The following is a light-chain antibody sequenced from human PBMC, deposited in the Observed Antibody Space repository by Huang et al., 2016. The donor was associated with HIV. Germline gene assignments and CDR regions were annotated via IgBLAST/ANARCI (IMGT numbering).Light chain of an antibody. J-gene: IGKJ3*01. CDR2: NAS. V-gene: IGKV3-11*01. Sequence: EIVLTQSPATLSLSPGESATLSCRASQSVTTYLAWYQQKPGQAPRLLIHNASNRATGIPGRFSGRGSVTDFTLTISSLEPEDFAVYYCQHRGSGPSFTFGPGTRVDIK. CDR3: QHRGSGPSFT. CDR1: QSVTTY.